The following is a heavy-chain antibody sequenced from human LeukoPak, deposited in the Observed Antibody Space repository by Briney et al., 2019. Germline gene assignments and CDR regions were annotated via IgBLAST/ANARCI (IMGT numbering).Heavy chain of an antibody. D-gene: IGHD3-9*01. CDR3: ARGYYDILTF. V-gene: IGHV1-69*13. CDR2: IIPIFGTA. CDR1: GYTFTGYY. Sequence: ASVKVSCKASGYTFTGYYMHWVRQAPGQGLEWMGGIIPIFGTANYAQKFQGRVTITADESTSTAYMELSSLRSEDTAVYYCARGYYDILTFWGQGTLVTVSS. J-gene: IGHJ4*02.